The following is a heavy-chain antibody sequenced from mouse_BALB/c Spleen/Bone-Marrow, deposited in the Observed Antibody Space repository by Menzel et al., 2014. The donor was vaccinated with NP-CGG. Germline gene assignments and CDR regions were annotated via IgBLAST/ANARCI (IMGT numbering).Heavy chain of an antibody. V-gene: IGHV2-9*02. J-gene: IGHJ4*01. Sequence: VQLQQSGPGLVAPSQRLSITCTVSGFSLTNYGVYWVRQPPGKGLEWLGVIWAGGSTNYNSALMSRLSISKDNSKSQVFLKMNSLQTDDTAMYYCARPTPRYYAMDYWGQGTSVTVSS. CDR3: ARPTPRYYAMDY. CDR2: IWAGGST. CDR1: GFSLTNYG. D-gene: IGHD6-1*01.